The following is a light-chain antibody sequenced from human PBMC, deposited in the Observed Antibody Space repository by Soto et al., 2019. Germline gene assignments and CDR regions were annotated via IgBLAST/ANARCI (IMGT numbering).Light chain of an antibody. CDR3: QQYNNWPPT. Sequence: IVLPQSPGTLSLSQGERATLSFRASQCVRNFLGWYQQKPGQAPRLLIYNVSTTATGIPARFSGSGSGTEFTLTISSLQSEDFAVYYCQQYNNWPPTFGRGTRLEI. J-gene: IGKJ5*01. V-gene: IGKV3-15*01. CDR2: NVS. CDR1: QCVRNF.